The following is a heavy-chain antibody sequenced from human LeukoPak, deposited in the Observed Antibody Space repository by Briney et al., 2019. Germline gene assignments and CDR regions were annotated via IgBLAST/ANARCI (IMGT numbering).Heavy chain of an antibody. D-gene: IGHD6-19*01. J-gene: IGHJ4*02. CDR3: ARPPQGYSSGWNYFDY. Sequence: GGSLRLSCAASGFTVSGNYMSWVRQAPGKGLEWVSVIYSGGSTYYADSVKGRFTISRDNSKNTLYLQMNSLRAEDTAVYYCARPPQGYSSGWNYFDYWGQGTLVTVSS. V-gene: IGHV3-53*01. CDR1: GFTVSGNY. CDR2: IYSGGST.